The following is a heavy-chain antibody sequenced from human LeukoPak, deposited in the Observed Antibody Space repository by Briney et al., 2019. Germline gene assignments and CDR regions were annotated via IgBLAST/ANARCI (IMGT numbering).Heavy chain of an antibody. CDR1: GGTFSSYA. CDR2: IIPILGIA. Sequence: GASVKVSCKASGGTFSSYAISWVRQAPGQGLEWMGRIIPILGIANYAQKFQGRVTITADKSTSTAYMELSSLRSEDTAVYYCARWGYCSSTSCSDYWGQGTLVTVSS. J-gene: IGHJ4*02. CDR3: ARWGYCSSTSCSDY. V-gene: IGHV1-69*04. D-gene: IGHD2-2*01.